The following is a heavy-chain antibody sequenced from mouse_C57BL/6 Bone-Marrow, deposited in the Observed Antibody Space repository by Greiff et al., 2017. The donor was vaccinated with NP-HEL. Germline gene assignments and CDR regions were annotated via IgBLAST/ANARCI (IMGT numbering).Heavy chain of an antibody. V-gene: IGHV1-15*01. CDR2: IDPETGGT. CDR1: GYTFTDYE. CDR3: TPFYSIRYWYFDV. J-gene: IGHJ1*03. D-gene: IGHD2-5*01. Sequence: VQLVESGAELVRPGASVTLSCKASGYTFTDYEMHWVKQTPVHGLEWIGAIDPETGGTAYNQKFKGKAILTADKSSSTAYMELRSLTSEDSAVYYCTPFYSIRYWYFDVWGTGTTVTVSS.